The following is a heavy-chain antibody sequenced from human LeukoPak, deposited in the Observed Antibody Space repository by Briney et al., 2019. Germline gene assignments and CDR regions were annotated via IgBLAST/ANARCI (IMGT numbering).Heavy chain of an antibody. V-gene: IGHV4-4*08. Sequence: SDTLSLTCAVSAGSICNSYCSWARQPPGKGLEFIGYISTGGDINYNPSLRSRATTSINTSNNQLSLTLTSVTTADTAVYFCVRGPGRGYDLEPWGQGSLVTVSS. D-gene: IGHD3-22*01. J-gene: IGHJ5*02. CDR2: ISTGGDI. CDR3: VRGPGRGYDLEP. CDR1: AGSICNSY.